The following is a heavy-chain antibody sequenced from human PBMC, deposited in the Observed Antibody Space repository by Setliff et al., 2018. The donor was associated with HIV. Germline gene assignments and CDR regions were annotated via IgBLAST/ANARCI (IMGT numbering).Heavy chain of an antibody. V-gene: IGHV4-59*11. Sequence: SETLSLTCTVSGGSISSHYWSWIRQPPGKGLEWTGYIYYGGSTNYNPSLKSRVTISVDTSKNQFSLKLSSLTAADTAVYYCARGGLGVVTSFDSWGPGTLVTVSS. D-gene: IGHD3-3*01. J-gene: IGHJ4*02. CDR3: ARGGLGVVTSFDS. CDR2: IYYGGST. CDR1: GGSISSHY.